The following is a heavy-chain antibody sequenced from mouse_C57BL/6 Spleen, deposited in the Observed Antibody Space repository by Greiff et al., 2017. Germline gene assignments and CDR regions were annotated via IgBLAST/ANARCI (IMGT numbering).Heavy chain of an antibody. CDR1: GYTFTSYW. V-gene: IGHV1-69*01. J-gene: IGHJ2*01. D-gene: IGHD2-12*01. CDR2: IDPSDSYT. Sequence: VKLQQPGAELVMPGASVKLSCKASGYTFTSYWMHWVKQRPGQGLEWIGEIDPSDSYTNYNQKFKGKSTLTVDKSSSTAYMQLSSLTSEDSAVHYCARGGYYIGFDYWGQGTTLTVSS. CDR3: ARGGYYIGFDY.